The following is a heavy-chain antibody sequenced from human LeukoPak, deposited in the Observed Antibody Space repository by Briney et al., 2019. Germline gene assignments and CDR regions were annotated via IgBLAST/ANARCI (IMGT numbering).Heavy chain of an antibody. CDR2: ISGSGGST. D-gene: IGHD2-8*01. J-gene: IGHJ4*02. Sequence: GGSLRLSCAGSEFTFNNYAMNWVRQAPGKGLERVSSISGSGGSTYYADSVRGRFTISRDNSKNTLYLQMNSLRAEDTAVYYCAKGLKPAMASRSNYFDYWGQGTLVTVSS. V-gene: IGHV3-23*01. CDR3: AKGLKPAMASRSNYFDY. CDR1: EFTFNNYA.